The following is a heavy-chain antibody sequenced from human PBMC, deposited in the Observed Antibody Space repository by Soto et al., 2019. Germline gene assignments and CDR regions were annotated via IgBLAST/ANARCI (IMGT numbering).Heavy chain of an antibody. J-gene: IGHJ6*02. Sequence: SETLSLTCTVSGGSISSYYWSWIRQPPGKGLEWIGYIYYSGSTNYNPSLKSRVTISVDTSKNQFSLKLSSVTAADTAVYYCARDMITFGGVIVPTPGMDVWGQGTTVTV. D-gene: IGHD3-16*02. CDR2: IYYSGST. V-gene: IGHV4-59*01. CDR3: ARDMITFGGVIVPTPGMDV. CDR1: GGSISSYY.